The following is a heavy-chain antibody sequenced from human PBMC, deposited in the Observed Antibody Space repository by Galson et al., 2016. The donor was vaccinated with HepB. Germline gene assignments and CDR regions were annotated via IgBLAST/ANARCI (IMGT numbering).Heavy chain of an antibody. J-gene: IGHJ3*02. CDR3: ARGRSYSSGLLIDAFDI. V-gene: IGHV4-30-2*01. CDR2: IYHNGNT. Sequence: TLSLTCAVSGDSFSSGGYSWSWIRQPPGKGLEWIGYIYHNGNTYYNPSLKSRVTISIDKSKNHFSLRLSSVTAADTAVYYCARGRSYSSGLLIDAFDIWGHGTMVTVSS. CDR1: GDSFSSGGYS. D-gene: IGHD6-19*01.